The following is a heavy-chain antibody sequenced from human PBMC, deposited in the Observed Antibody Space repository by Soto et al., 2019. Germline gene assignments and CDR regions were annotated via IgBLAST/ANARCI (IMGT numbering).Heavy chain of an antibody. J-gene: IGHJ6*02. Sequence: GGSLRLSCASSGDTLTDYVMDWVRQAPGKGLEWVAVISYDGGNKYYADSVKGRFTISRDNAKNSLYLQMNSLRAEDTAVYYCARVGGVVPAAPLYYGMDVWGQGTTVTVSS. CDR3: ARVGGVVPAAPLYYGMDV. V-gene: IGHV3-30*03. D-gene: IGHD2-2*01. CDR1: GDTLTDYV. CDR2: ISYDGGNK.